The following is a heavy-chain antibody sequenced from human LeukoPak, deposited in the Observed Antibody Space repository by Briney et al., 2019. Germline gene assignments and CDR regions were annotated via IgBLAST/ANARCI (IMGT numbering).Heavy chain of an antibody. CDR3: ARGSTLNYYGMVV. D-gene: IGHD3-3*02. CDR2: INHSGST. V-gene: IGHV4-34*01. Sequence: SETLSLTCVVYGGSFSGYYWSWIRQPPGKGLEWIGEINHSGSTNYNPSLKSRVIISVDTSKNQFSLNLSSVTAADTAVYYCARGSTLNYYGMVVWGQGTTVTVSS. CDR1: GGSFSGYY. J-gene: IGHJ6*02.